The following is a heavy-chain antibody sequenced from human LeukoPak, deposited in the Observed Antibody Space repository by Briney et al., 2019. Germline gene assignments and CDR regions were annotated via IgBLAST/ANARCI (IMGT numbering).Heavy chain of an antibody. Sequence: GGSLRLSCAASGFTFSSYAMHWVRQAPGKGLEYVSAISSNGGSTYYANSVKGRFTISRDNAKNSLYLQMNSLRAEDTAVYYCARTKEMASISYFDSWGQGTLVTVSS. CDR2: ISSNGGST. CDR3: ARTKEMASISYFDS. CDR1: GFTFSSYA. D-gene: IGHD5-24*01. V-gene: IGHV3-64*01. J-gene: IGHJ4*02.